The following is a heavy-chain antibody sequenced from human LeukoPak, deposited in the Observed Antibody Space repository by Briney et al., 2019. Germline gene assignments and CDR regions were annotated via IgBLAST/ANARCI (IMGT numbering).Heavy chain of an antibody. CDR2: INPNSGGT. D-gene: IGHD2-15*01. J-gene: IGHJ4*02. CDR3: ARDGRYCSGGSCYNDY. Sequence: ASVKVSCKASGYTFTGYYMHWVRQAPGHGLEWMGWINPNSGGTNYAQKFQGRVTMTRDTSISTAYMELSRLRSDDTAVYYCARDGRYCSGGSCYNDYWGQGTLVTVSS. V-gene: IGHV1-2*02. CDR1: GYTFTGYY.